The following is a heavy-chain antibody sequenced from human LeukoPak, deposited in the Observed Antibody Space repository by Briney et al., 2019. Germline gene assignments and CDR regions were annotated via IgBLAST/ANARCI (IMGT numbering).Heavy chain of an antibody. J-gene: IGHJ5*02. D-gene: IGHD1-26*01. V-gene: IGHV4-30-2*01. CDR1: GGSISSGGYS. Sequence: SQTLSLTCAVSGGSISSGGYSWSWIRQPPGKGLEWVGYIYHSGSTYYNPSLKSRVTISVDRSKNQFSLKLSSVTAADTAVYYCARLGIQNWFDPWGQGTLVTVSS. CDR2: IYHSGST. CDR3: ARLGIQNWFDP.